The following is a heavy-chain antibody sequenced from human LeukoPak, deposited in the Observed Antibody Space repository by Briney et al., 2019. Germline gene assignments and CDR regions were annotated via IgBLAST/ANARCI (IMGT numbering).Heavy chain of an antibody. Sequence: PSETLSLTCAVSGYSISSGYYWGWIRQPPGKGLEWIGSIYHSGSTYYNPSLKSRVIISVDTSKNQFSLKLSSVTAADTAVYYCARGSSYYYGSGSYYNERDNWFDPWGQGTLVTVSS. CDR2: IYHSGST. V-gene: IGHV4-38-2*01. CDR1: GYSISSGYY. CDR3: ARGSSYYYGSGSYYNERDNWFDP. D-gene: IGHD3-10*01. J-gene: IGHJ5*02.